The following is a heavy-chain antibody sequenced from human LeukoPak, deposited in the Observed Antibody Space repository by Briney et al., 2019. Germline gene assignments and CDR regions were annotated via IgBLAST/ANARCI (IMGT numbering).Heavy chain of an antibody. D-gene: IGHD5-18*01. CDR3: GRARSKIQLWLKFDY. CDR1: GVSFSGYY. CDR2: SNHSGST. V-gene: IGHV4-34*01. J-gene: IGHJ4*02. Sequence: PSETLSLTCAVYGVSFSGYYWSWLRQPPGKGLEWIVESNHSGSTNYNPSLKSRVTISVDTSKNQFSLKLSSVTAADTAVYYCGRARSKIQLWLKFDYWGQGTLVTVSS.